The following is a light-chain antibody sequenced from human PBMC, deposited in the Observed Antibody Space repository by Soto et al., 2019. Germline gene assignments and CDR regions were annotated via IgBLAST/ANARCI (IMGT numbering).Light chain of an antibody. J-gene: IGKJ1*01. CDR3: QQYNNWGT. Sequence: EIVMTQSPATLSVSPGERATLSCRASQSVSSNLAWYQQKPGQAPRLLIYGASTSATGIPAWFSGSGSGTEFTLTISSLQSEDFAVYYCQQYNNWGTFGQGTKVEIK. CDR1: QSVSSN. V-gene: IGKV3-15*01. CDR2: GAS.